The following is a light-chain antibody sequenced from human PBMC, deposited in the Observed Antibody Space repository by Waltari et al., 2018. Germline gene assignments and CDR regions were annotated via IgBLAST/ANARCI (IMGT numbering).Light chain of an antibody. J-gene: IGKJ5*01. CDR3: MQSLQNSVT. Sequence: DILMTQSPVSLSVTPGEPASISCTSSQSLQHRNGYNYLDWYLQKPGLSPQLLIYFASYRASGVPDSFSGSGSVTDFTLRISRVEAEDVGVYYCMQSLQNSVTFGQGTRLEIK. CDR2: FAS. V-gene: IGKV2-28*01. CDR1: QSLQHRNGYNY.